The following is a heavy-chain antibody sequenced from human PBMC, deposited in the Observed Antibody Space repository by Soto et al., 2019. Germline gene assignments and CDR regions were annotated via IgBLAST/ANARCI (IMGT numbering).Heavy chain of an antibody. CDR2: IYYSGST. CDR3: ARHGGSGVDY. V-gene: IGHV4-39*01. CDR1: GGSISRSDYY. D-gene: IGHD6-19*01. J-gene: IGHJ4*02. Sequence: QLQLQESGPGLVKPSETLSLTCNVSGGSISRSDYYWSRIRQPPGKGLEWIGSIYYSGSTYYNPSLKRRFTVSVDTSQNQFSLKLSSVTAADTALYFCARHGGSGVDYWGQGTLVTVSS.